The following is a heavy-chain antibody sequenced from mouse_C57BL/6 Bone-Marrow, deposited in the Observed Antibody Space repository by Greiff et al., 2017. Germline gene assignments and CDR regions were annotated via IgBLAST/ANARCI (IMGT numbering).Heavy chain of an antibody. CDR1: GYTFTNYW. CDR2: IYPGGGYT. D-gene: IGHD4-1*01. CDR3: ARNWDAMDY. Sequence: QVQLQQSGAELVRPGTSVKMSCKASGYTFTNYWIGFAKQRPGPLPEWIGDIYPGGGYTRYNENFKGKATLTADKSSSTAYMQFRGLTSEDSAIYYCARNWDAMDYWGQGTSVTGAS. V-gene: IGHV1-63*01. J-gene: IGHJ4*01.